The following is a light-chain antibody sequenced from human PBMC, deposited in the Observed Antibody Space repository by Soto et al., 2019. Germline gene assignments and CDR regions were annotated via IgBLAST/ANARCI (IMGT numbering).Light chain of an antibody. Sequence: QSVLTQPASVSGSPGQSITIFCAGTMCDIGAYNLVSWYQQHPGRAPQLIIYEVRNRPSGSSFRFSGSKSGNTASLTISGLQAEDEADYYCSSFTSRSSLIFGGGTKVTVL. CDR3: SSFTSRSSLI. J-gene: IGLJ2*01. CDR2: EVR. CDR1: MCDIGAYNL. V-gene: IGLV2-14*01.